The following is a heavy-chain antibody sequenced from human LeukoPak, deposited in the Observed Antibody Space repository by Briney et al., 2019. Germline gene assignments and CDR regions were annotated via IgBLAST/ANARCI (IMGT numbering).Heavy chain of an antibody. CDR2: IYYSGST. V-gene: IGHV4-39*01. J-gene: IGHJ5*02. Sequence: SETLSLTCTVSGGSISSSSYYWGWLRQPPGKGLEWIGSIYYSGSTYYNPSLKSRVTISVDTSKNQFSLKLSSVTAADTAVYYCARRVAVAGSNWFDPWGQGTLVTVSS. CDR3: ARRVAVAGSNWFDP. CDR1: GGSISSSSYY. D-gene: IGHD6-19*01.